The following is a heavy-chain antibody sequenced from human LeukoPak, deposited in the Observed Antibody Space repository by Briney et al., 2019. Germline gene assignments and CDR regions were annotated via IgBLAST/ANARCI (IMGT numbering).Heavy chain of an antibody. CDR3: ARDGPNWALL. CDR1: GGSISSGSYY. V-gene: IGHV4-61*02. J-gene: IGHJ4*02. CDR2: IYSSGST. Sequence: SQTLSLTCTVAGGSISSGSYYWSWIRQPAGKGLEWIGRIYSSGSTNYNPSLKSRVTMSVDTSKNQFSLKLSSVTAADTAVYYCARDGPNWALLWGQGTLVTVSS. D-gene: IGHD7-27*01.